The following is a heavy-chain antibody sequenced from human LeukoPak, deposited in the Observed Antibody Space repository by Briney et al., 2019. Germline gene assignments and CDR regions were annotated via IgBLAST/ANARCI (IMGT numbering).Heavy chain of an antibody. CDR2: IKQDGSEK. CDR3: ARDSSTPYYYYMDV. CDR1: GFTFSSYW. J-gene: IGHJ6*03. D-gene: IGHD6-6*01. V-gene: IGHV3-7*01. Sequence: GGSLRLSCAASGFTFSSYWMSWVRQAPGKGLEWVANIKQDGSEKYYVDSVKGRFTISRDNAKNSLYLQMKSLRAGDTAVYYCARDSSTPYYYYMDVWGKGTTVTVSS.